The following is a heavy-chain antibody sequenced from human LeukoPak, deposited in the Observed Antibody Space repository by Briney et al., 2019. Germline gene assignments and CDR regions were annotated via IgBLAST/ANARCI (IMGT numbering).Heavy chain of an antibody. V-gene: IGHV3-7*04. CDR3: ARDGVAPGIYFDH. J-gene: IGHJ4*02. D-gene: IGHD2-2*01. CDR2: INQDGSEK. Sequence: PRGSLRLSCAASGFTFSSHWMSWVRQAPGKGLEWVANINQDGSEKHYVDSVKGRFSISRDNAKNSLYLQMNSLRAEDTAVYFCARDGVAPGIYFDHWGQGTLVTVSS. CDR1: GFTFSSHW.